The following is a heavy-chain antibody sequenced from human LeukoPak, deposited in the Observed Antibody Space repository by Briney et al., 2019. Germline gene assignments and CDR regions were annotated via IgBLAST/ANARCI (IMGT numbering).Heavy chain of an antibody. CDR1: GYSFSFYW. J-gene: IGHJ3*02. CDR3: ARPLTTSYDAFDI. D-gene: IGHD2/OR15-2a*01. CDR2: IYPDDSDT. V-gene: IGHV5-51*01. Sequence: GESLKISFRGSGYSFSFYWIAWVRQMPGKGLQWMGIIYPDDSDTRYSPSFQGQVTISADKSISTAYLQWSSLKASDTAMYYCARPLTTSYDAFDIWGQGTMVTVSS.